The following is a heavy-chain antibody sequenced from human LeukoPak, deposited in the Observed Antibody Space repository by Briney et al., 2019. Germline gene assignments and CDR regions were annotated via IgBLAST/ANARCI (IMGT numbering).Heavy chain of an antibody. D-gene: IGHD3-16*01. CDR3: ARHGENYDYVWGSYDYFDY. CDR2: IYYSGST. CDR1: GGSISSGDYY. J-gene: IGHJ4*02. V-gene: IGHV4-30-4*01. Sequence: SQTLSLTCTVSGGSISSGDYYWSWLRQPPGTGLEWLGYIYYSGSTYYNPSLKSRVTISVDTSKNQFSLKLSSVTAADTAVYYCARHGENYDYVWGSYDYFDYWGQGTLVTVSS.